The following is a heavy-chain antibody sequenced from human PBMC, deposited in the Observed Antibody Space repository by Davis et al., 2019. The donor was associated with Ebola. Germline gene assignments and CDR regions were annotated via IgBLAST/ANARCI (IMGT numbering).Heavy chain of an antibody. CDR3: ARDGSNSYFDY. Sequence: GESLKISCAASGFIFSDHYMDWVRQAPGKGLEWIGRVRNKANSYTTEYAASVKARFTISRDDSKNSLYLQMNSLRAEDTAVYYCARDGSNSYFDYWDQGNLVTVSS. V-gene: IGHV3-72*01. D-gene: IGHD6-6*01. CDR2: VRNKANSYTT. CDR1: GFIFSDHY. J-gene: IGHJ4*02.